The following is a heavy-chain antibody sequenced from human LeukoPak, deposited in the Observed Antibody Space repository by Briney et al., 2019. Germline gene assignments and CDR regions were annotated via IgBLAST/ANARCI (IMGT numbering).Heavy chain of an antibody. Sequence: PSGTLSLACTVSGGSISSHYWSWIRQPPGKGLEWIGYIYYSGSTNYNPSLKSRVTISVDTSKNQFSLKLSSVTAADTAVYYCARVTYYYDSSGYSGNNWFDPWGQGTLVTVSS. CDR3: ARVTYYYDSSGYSGNNWFDP. V-gene: IGHV4-59*11. CDR1: GGSISSHY. CDR2: IYYSGST. D-gene: IGHD3-22*01. J-gene: IGHJ5*02.